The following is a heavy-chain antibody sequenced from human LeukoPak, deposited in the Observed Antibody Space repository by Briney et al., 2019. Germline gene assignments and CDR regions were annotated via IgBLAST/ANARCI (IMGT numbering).Heavy chain of an antibody. CDR2: INAGNGNT. J-gene: IGHJ6*03. V-gene: IGHV1-3*03. D-gene: IGHD5-18*01. CDR1: GYTFTSYA. Sequence: ASVKVSCKASGYTFTSYAMHWVRQAPGQRLEWMGWINAGNGNTKYSQEFQGRVTITRDTSASTAYMELSSLRSEDTAVFYCARDVHSYGYNPIGYYYYYMDVWGKGTTVTVSS. CDR3: ARDVHSYGYNPIGYYYYYMDV.